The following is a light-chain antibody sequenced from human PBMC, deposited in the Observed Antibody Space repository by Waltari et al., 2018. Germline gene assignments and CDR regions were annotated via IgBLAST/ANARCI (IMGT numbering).Light chain of an antibody. V-gene: IGKV3-11*01. CDR2: DAS. CDR1: QSVGRF. Sequence: EIVLTQSPATLSLSPGERATLSCRASQSVGRFLAWYQQKPGQVPRLLIYDASNRATGIPDRFSASGSGTDFTLTLSSLEPEDFAVYFCQQRSTWPYSFGQGTRLEIK. J-gene: IGKJ2*03. CDR3: QQRSTWPYS.